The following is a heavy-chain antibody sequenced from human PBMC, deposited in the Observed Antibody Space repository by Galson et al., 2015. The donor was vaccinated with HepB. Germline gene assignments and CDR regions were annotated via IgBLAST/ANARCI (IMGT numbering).Heavy chain of an antibody. CDR2: IKQDGSGK. D-gene: IGHD2-8*01. J-gene: IGHJ6*02. CDR1: EFTFSSYW. V-gene: IGHV3-7*03. CDR3: ARYEYSHGMDV. Sequence: SLRLSCAASEFTFSSYWMSWVRQAPGKGLEWVANIKQDGSGKYYVDSVKGRFTISRDNARNSQYLQMNSLRAEGTAVYYCARYEYSHGMDVWGQGTTVTVS.